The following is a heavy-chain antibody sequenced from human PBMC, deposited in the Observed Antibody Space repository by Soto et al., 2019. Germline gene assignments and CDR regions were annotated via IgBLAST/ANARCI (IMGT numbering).Heavy chain of an antibody. V-gene: IGHV3-7*01. D-gene: IGHD3-22*01. CDR3: ARNPASSGYYSDFDY. J-gene: IGHJ4*02. CDR1: GFTFSSYW. CDR2: IKQDGSEK. Sequence: PAGSLRLSCAASGFTFSSYWMSWVRQAPGKGLEWVANIKQDGSEKYYVDSVKGRFTISRDNAKNSLYLQMNSLRDEDTAVYYCARNPASSGYYSDFDYWGQGTLVTVSS.